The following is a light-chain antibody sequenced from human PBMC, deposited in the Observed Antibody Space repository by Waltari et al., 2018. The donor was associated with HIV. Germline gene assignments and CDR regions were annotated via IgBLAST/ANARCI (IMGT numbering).Light chain of an antibody. V-gene: IGKV1-39*01. J-gene: IGKJ2*01. Sequence: IQMTQYPSSMSASVGDRVNITCRASQRISSYLNWYQQKPGKAPKLLIYAASSLQSGVPSRFSGSGSGTDFTLTISSLQPEDFATYYCQQSYSTPPTFGQGTKLEIK. CDR3: QQSYSTPPT. CDR2: AAS. CDR1: QRISSY.